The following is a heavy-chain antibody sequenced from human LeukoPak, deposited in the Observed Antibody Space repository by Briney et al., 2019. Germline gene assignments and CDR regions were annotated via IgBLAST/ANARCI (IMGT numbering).Heavy chain of an antibody. J-gene: IGHJ4*02. Sequence: SETLSLTCTVSGGSISSYYWSWIRQPPGKGLEWIGYIYYSGSTNYNPSLKSRVTISADTSKNQFSLKLSSVTAADTAVYYCATNREYSSSWYLNWGQGTLVTVSS. CDR2: IYYSGST. CDR1: GGSISSYY. D-gene: IGHD6-13*01. V-gene: IGHV4-59*01. CDR3: ATNREYSSSWYLN.